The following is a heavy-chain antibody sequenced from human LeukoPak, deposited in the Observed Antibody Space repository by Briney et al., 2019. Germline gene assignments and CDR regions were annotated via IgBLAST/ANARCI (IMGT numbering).Heavy chain of an antibody. Sequence: PGGALRLSCAASGFTFSSYAMSWVRQAPGKGLEWVSAFSGSGGSQYYADSVKGRFTISRDNSKNKLYLQMNSLRDEDTAVYYCARGGYYDSSGYYAFDYWGQGTLVTVSS. V-gene: IGHV3-23*01. CDR2: FSGSGGSQ. CDR1: GFTFSSYA. J-gene: IGHJ4*02. D-gene: IGHD3-22*01. CDR3: ARGGYYDSSGYYAFDY.